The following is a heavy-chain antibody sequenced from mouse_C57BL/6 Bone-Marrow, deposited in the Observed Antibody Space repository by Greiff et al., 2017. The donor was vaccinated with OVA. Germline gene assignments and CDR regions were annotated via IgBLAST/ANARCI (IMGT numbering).Heavy chain of an antibody. CDR2: ISDGGSYT. D-gene: IGHD2-4*01. CDR1: GFTFSSYA. CDR3: ARDDYDDYFDY. J-gene: IGHJ2*01. V-gene: IGHV5-4*01. Sequence: EVQRVESGGGLVKPGGSLKLSCAASGFTFSSYAMSWVRHTPEKRLEWVATISDGGSYTYYPDNVKGRFTISRDNAKNNLYLQMSHLKSEDTAMYYCARDDYDDYFDYWGQGTTLTVSS.